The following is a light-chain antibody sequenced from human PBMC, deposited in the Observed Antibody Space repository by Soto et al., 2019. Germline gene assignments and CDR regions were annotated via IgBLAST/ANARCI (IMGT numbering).Light chain of an antibody. CDR3: QQYYSYPYT. CDR2: DAL. Sequence: DIQMTQSPSTRSASVGDRVTITCRASQIIGSSLAWYQHKPGKAPKLLIYDALTLQSGVLSRYSGSESGTEFTLTISSLQPGDSATYYCQQYYSYPYTFGQGTKLEI. J-gene: IGKJ2*01. V-gene: IGKV1-5*01. CDR1: QIIGSS.